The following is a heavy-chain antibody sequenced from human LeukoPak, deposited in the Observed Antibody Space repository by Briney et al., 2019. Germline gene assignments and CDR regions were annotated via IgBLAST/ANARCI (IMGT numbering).Heavy chain of an antibody. CDR3: ARKTDRLGAVGRDRYFDL. J-gene: IGHJ2*01. V-gene: IGHV3-48*03. CDR2: ISVNGGTM. Sequence: GGSLRLSCTASGFTFSGYEMTWVRQAAGKGLEGMSYISVNGGTMHYADSVRGRFTTSRDDAKNSLYLHMNSLRVEDTAIYYCARKTDRLGAVGRDRYFDLWGRGTLITVSS. CDR1: GFTFSGYE. D-gene: IGHD6-13*01.